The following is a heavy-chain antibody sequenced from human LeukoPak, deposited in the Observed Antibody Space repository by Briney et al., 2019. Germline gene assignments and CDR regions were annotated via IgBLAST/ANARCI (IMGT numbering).Heavy chain of an antibody. V-gene: IGHV1-2*02. CDR3: ASYYDSSGYHPSRFDY. CDR1: GYTFTGYY. CDR2: INPASGAT. Sequence: ASVKVSCKASGYTFTGYYMHWVRQAPGQGLEWMGWINPASGATYYAQKSQDRVTMTRDTSITTGYMELSRLISDDTAMYYCASYYDSSGYHPSRFDYWGQGTLVTVSS. D-gene: IGHD3-22*01. J-gene: IGHJ4*02.